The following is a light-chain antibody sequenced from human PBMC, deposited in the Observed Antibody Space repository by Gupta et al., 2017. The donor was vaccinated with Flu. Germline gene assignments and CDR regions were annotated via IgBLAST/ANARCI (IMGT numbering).Light chain of an antibody. CDR1: QSVSSSY. Sequence: EIVLTQSPGTLSLSLGERATLSCRASQSVSSSYLAWYKQKPGQAPRLLIYGASSRATGIPDRFTGSGSGTDFTLTISRLEPEDFAVYYCQHYGSSRWTFGQGTKVEIK. V-gene: IGKV3-20*01. CDR2: GAS. J-gene: IGKJ1*01. CDR3: QHYGSSRWT.